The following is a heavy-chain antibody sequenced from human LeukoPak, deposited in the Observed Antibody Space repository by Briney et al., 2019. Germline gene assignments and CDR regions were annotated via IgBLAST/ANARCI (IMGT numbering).Heavy chain of an antibody. D-gene: IGHD5-24*01. CDR1: GYSISSGYY. Sequence: SETLSLTCAVSGYSISSGYYWGWIRQPPGKGLEWIGSIYHSGSTYYNPSLKSRVTISVDTSKNQFSLKLSSVTAADTAVYYCARWGDGYNRNYFDYWGQGTLVTVSS. CDR3: ARWGDGYNRNYFDY. CDR2: IYHSGST. J-gene: IGHJ4*02. V-gene: IGHV4-38-2*01.